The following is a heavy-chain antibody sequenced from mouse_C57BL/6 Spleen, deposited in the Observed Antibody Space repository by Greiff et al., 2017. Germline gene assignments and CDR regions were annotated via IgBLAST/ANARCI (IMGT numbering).Heavy chain of an antibody. J-gene: IGHJ4*01. CDR3: ARVVAKYYAMDY. V-gene: IGHV1-64*01. CDR2: IHPNSGST. D-gene: IGHD1-1*01. Sequence: QVQLQQPGAELVKPGASVKLSCKASGYTFTSYWMHWVKQRPGQGLEWIGMIHPNSGSTNYNEKFKSKATLTVDKSSSTAYMQLSSLTSEDSAVYYCARVVAKYYAMDYWGQGTSVTVSS. CDR1: GYTFTSYW.